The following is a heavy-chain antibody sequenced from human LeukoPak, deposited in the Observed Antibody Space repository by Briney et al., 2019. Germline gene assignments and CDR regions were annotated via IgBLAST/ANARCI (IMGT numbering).Heavy chain of an antibody. CDR1: GFTFSDYG. CDR2: ISGSGDHT. CDR3: VKPPEWLRLRADAFDT. V-gene: IGHV3-23*01. Sequence: GGSLGLSCVASGFTFSDYGMSWVRHSPEKGLEWVAGISGSGDHTYYGDSVKGRFIISRDNSRNTVYLQLNSLTAEDTALYYCVKPPEWLRLRADAFDTWGKGTRVTVSS. J-gene: IGHJ3*02. D-gene: IGHD5-12*01.